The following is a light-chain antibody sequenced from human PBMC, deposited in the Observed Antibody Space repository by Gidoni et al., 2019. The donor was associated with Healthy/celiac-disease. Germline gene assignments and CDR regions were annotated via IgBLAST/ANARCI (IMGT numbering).Light chain of an antibody. Sequence: IVFTPSPATLSLSPGERATLSCRASKSVSSYLAWYQQKPGQAPRLLIYDASNRATGIPARVSGSGAGTDFTITSSSLEPEDVEVYDGQQSSNWSFGQGTKLEIK. CDR3: QQSSNWS. CDR2: DAS. V-gene: IGKV3-11*01. CDR1: KSVSSY. J-gene: IGKJ2*01.